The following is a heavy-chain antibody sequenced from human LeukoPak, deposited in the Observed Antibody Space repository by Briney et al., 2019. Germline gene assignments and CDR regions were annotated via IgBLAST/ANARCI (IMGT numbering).Heavy chain of an antibody. CDR2: IYYSGNT. CDR1: GGSISSYY. Sequence: SETLSLTCTVSGGSISSYYWSWIRQPPGKGLEWIGYIYYSGNTNYNPSLKSRVTISVDTFKNQFSLKLSSVTAADTAVYYCARDPSGWYSWFDPWGQGTLVTVSS. V-gene: IGHV4-59*01. D-gene: IGHD6-19*01. CDR3: ARDPSGWYSWFDP. J-gene: IGHJ5*02.